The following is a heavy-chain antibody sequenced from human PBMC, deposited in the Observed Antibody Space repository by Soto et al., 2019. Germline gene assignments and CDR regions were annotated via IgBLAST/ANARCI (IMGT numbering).Heavy chain of an antibody. J-gene: IGHJ6*02. CDR2: IYSGGST. Sequence: GGSLRLSCAASGFTVSSNYMSWVRQAPGKGLEWVSVIYSGGSTYYADSVKGRFTISRDNSKNTLYLQMNSLRAEDTAVYYCARDMQYRYYYDSSGTSPRGPNYYYYYGMDVWGQGTTVTVSS. V-gene: IGHV3-53*01. CDR3: ARDMQYRYYYDSSGTSPRGPNYYYYYGMDV. D-gene: IGHD3-22*01. CDR1: GFTVSSNY.